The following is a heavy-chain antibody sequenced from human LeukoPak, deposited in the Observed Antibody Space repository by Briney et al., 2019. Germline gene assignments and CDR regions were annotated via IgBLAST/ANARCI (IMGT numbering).Heavy chain of an antibody. CDR2: IYTSGST. CDR1: GGSISSYY. Sequence: SETLSLTCTVSGGSISSYYWSWIRQPAGMGLEWIGRIYTSGSTNYNPSLKSRVTMSVDTSKNQFSLKLSSVTAADTAVYYCARDYIAAAGLNWFDPWGQGTLVTVSS. D-gene: IGHD6-13*01. V-gene: IGHV4-4*07. J-gene: IGHJ5*02. CDR3: ARDYIAAAGLNWFDP.